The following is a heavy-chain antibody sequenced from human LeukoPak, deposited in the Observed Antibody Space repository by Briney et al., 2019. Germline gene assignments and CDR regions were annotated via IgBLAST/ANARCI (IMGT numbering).Heavy chain of an antibody. CDR3: ARDRHVYYDILTGYASYFEY. CDR2: IRYDGNNK. J-gene: IGHJ4*02. V-gene: IGHV3-30*02. CDR1: GFTFSSYG. D-gene: IGHD3-9*01. Sequence: PGGSLRLSCAASGFTFSSYGMHWVRQAPGKGLEWVAFIRYDGNNKFYADSVKGRFTISRDNSKNTLYLQMNSLRPEDTAVYYCARDRHVYYDILTGYASYFEYWGQGAPVTVSS.